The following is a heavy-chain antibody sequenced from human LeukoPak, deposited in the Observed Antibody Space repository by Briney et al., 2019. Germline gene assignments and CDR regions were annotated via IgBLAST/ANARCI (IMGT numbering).Heavy chain of an antibody. J-gene: IGHJ4*02. Sequence: SETLSLTCTVSGGSVSSGSYYWSWIRQPPGKGLEWIGYIYYSGSTNYNPSLKSRVTISVDTSKNQFSLKLSSVTAADTAVYYCGRAGFGEFDYWGQGTLVTVSS. CDR3: GRAGFGEFDY. V-gene: IGHV4-61*01. CDR2: IYYSGST. D-gene: IGHD3-10*01. CDR1: GGSVSSGSYY.